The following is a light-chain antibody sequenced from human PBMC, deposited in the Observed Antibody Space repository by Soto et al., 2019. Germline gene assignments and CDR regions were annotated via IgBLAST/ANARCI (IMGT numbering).Light chain of an antibody. CDR2: EVS. J-gene: IGLJ2*01. Sequence: QSVLTQPASVSGSPGQSITISCTGTSSDVGGYKYVSWYQQYPGKAPKLMIYEVSNRPSGVSIRFSGSKSGNTASLTISGLQAEDEADYYCCSYTSTSTYMVFGGGTQLTVL. CDR1: SSDVGGYKY. CDR3: CSYTSTSTYMV. V-gene: IGLV2-14*01.